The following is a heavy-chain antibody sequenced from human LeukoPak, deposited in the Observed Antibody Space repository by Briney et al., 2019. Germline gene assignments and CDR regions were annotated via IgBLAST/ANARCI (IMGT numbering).Heavy chain of an antibody. V-gene: IGHV3-9*01. Sequence: GGSLRLSCAASEFTFDDYAMHWVRQGQGKGLEWVSGISWNSGNTAYADSVKGRFTISRDNAKNSLYLQMNSLRAEDTALYYCAKDFSYDSSGLLDYWGQGTLVTVSS. D-gene: IGHD3-22*01. CDR3: AKDFSYDSSGLLDY. CDR1: EFTFDDYA. CDR2: ISWNSGNT. J-gene: IGHJ4*02.